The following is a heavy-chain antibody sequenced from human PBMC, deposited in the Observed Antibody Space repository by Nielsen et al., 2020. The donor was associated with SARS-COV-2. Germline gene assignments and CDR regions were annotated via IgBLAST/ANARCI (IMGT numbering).Heavy chain of an antibody. Sequence: GESLKISCASSGFTFSSYAMSWVRQAPGKGLEWVGRIKSKTDGGTTDYAAPVKGRFTISRDDSKNTLYLQMNSLKTEDTAVYYCTTDYLFDSGSYVGVFDYWGQGTLVTVSS. CDR3: TTDYLFDSGSYVGVFDY. CDR2: IKSKTDGGTT. V-gene: IGHV3-15*01. J-gene: IGHJ4*02. D-gene: IGHD1-26*01. CDR1: GFTFSSYA.